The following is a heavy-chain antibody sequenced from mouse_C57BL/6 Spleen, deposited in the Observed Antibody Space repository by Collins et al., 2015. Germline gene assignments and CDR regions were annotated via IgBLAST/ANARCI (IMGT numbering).Heavy chain of an antibody. CDR2: IWWDDDK. J-gene: IGHJ4*01. CDR3: ARIYYRYDYAMDY. CDR1: GFSLSTSGMG. Sequence: VTLKESGPGILQPSQTLSLTCSFSGFSLSTSGMGVGWIRQPSGKGLEWLAHIWWDDDKRYNPALKSRLTISKDTSSNQVFLKIASVDTADTATYYCARIYYRYDYAMDYWGQGTSVTVSS. D-gene: IGHD2-14*01. V-gene: IGHV8-8*01.